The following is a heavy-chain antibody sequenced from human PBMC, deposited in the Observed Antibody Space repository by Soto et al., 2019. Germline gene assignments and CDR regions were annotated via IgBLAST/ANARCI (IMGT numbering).Heavy chain of an antibody. CDR2: INHAGST. CDR3: ARHRYYGSGKPVDN. J-gene: IGHJ4*02. D-gene: IGHD3-10*01. CDR1: GGSFSDYY. Sequence: SETLSLTCAVFGGSFSDYYWSWIRQPPGKGLEWIGEINHAGSTNYNPSLKSRVIISVDTSKNHFSLKLTSVTAADTAVYFCARHRYYGSGKPVDNWGQGTLVTVSS. V-gene: IGHV4-34*01.